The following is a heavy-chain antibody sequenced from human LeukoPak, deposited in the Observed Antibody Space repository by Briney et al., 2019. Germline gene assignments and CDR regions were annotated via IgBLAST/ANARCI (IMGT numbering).Heavy chain of an antibody. CDR3: ASGYSSSWYHQGY. CDR2: IYYSGST. CDR1: GGSISSGGYY. J-gene: IGHJ4*02. Sequence: SETLSLTCTVSGGSISSGGYYWSWIRQHPGTGLEWIGYIYYSGSTYYNPSLKSRVTISVDTSKNQFSLKLSSVTAADTAVYYCASGYSSSWYHQGYWGQGTLVTVSS. D-gene: IGHD6-13*01. V-gene: IGHV4-31*03.